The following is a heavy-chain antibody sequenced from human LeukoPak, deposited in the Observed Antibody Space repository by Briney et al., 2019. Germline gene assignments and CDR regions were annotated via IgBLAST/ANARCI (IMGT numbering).Heavy chain of an antibody. J-gene: IGHJ4*02. Sequence: QPGGSLRLSCAASGFTFSSYAMSWVRQAPGKGLEWVSAISGSGGSTYYADSVKGRFTISRDNSKNTLYLQMNSLRAEDTAVYYCVAYGSGSYEARFDYWGQGTLVTVSS. CDR2: ISGSGGST. CDR3: VAYGSGSYEARFDY. CDR1: GFTFSSYA. D-gene: IGHD3-10*01. V-gene: IGHV3-23*01.